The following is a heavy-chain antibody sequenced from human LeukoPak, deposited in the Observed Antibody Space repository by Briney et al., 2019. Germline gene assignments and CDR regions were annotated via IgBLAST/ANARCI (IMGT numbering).Heavy chain of an antibody. J-gene: IGHJ4*02. D-gene: IGHD3-10*01. CDR3: ARDMVRGVIITDY. V-gene: IGHV1-2*02. Sequence: ASVKVSCKASGYTFTGYYMHWVRQAPGQGLEWMGWINPNSGGTNYAQKFQGRVTMTRDTSISTAYMELSRLRSDDTAVYCCARDMVRGVIITDYWGQGTLVTVPS. CDR2: INPNSGGT. CDR1: GYTFTGYY.